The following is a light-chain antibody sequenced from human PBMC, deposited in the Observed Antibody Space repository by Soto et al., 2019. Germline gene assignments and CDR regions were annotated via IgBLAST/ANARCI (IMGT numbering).Light chain of an antibody. CDR1: SSDVGGYNY. V-gene: IGLV2-8*01. CDR3: CSYAGSNNLKV. Sequence: QSALTQPPSASGSPGQAVTISCTGTSSDVGGYNYVSWYQQHPGKAPKLMIYEVTKRPSGVPDRFSGSKSGNTASLTVSGLQAEYEADYYCCSYAGSNNLKVFGTGTKVTVL. J-gene: IGLJ1*01. CDR2: EVT.